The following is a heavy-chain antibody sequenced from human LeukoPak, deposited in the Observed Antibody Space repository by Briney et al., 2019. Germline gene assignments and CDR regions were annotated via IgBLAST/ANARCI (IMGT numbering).Heavy chain of an antibody. CDR1: GFTFLNHW. V-gene: IGHV3-7*03. CDR2: IKEDGSEK. CDR3: AKSGSSVFWS. Sequence: GGSLRLSCEPSGFTFLNHWMSWVRQAPGKGLEWVANIKEDGSEKYYVDSVKGRFTVSRDNVKNSLFLQMNSLRVDDTAVYYCAKSGSSVFWSWGQGTLVTVSS. D-gene: IGHD3-3*02. J-gene: IGHJ5*02.